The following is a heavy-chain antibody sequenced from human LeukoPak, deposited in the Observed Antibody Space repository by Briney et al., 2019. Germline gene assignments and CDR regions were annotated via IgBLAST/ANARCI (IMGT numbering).Heavy chain of an antibody. CDR2: ISYDGSNK. J-gene: IGHJ4*02. V-gene: IGHV3-30-3*01. D-gene: IGHD3-10*01. Sequence: GGSLRLSCAASGFTFSSYAMHWVRQAPGKGLEWVAVISYDGSNKYYADSVKGRFTISGDNSKNTLYLQMNSLRAEDTAVYYCASAPVLLHYFDYWGQGTLVTVSS. CDR3: ASAPVLLHYFDY. CDR1: GFTFSSYA.